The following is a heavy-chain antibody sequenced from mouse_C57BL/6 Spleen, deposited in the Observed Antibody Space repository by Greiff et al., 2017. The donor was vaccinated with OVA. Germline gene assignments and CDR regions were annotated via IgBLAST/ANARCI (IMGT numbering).Heavy chain of an antibody. CDR1: GYAFTNYL. CDR2: INPGSGGT. V-gene: IGHV1-54*01. CDR3: ARWDDYDGRPFAY. D-gene: IGHD2-4*01. Sequence: VQLQQSGAELVRPGTSVKVSCKASGYAFTNYLIEWVKQRPGQGLEWIGVINPGSGGTNYNEKFKGKATLTADKSSSTAYMQLSSLTSEDSAVYVCARWDDYDGRPFAYWGQGTMVTVSA. J-gene: IGHJ3*01.